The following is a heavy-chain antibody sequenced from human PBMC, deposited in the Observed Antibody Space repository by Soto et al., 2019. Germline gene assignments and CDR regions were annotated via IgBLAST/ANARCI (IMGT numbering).Heavy chain of an antibody. CDR1: GYTFTSYG. J-gene: IGHJ4*02. D-gene: IGHD3-22*01. CDR2: ISAYNGNT. V-gene: IGHV1-18*01. Sequence: GASVKVSCKASGYTFTSYGISWVRQAPGQGLEWMGWISAYNGNTNYAQKLQGRVTMTTDTSTSTAYMELRSLRSDDTAVYYCARVSGYYYDSSGYYYDDYWGQGTLVTVS. CDR3: ARVSGYYYDSSGYYYDDY.